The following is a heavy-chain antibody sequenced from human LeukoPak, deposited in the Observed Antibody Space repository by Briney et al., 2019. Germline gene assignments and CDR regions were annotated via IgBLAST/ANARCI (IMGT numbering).Heavy chain of an antibody. CDR1: GYTLTELS. CDR2: IDPEDGET. J-gene: IGHJ4*02. CDR3: ATIIYSSSWYGVDYFDY. V-gene: IGHV1-24*01. D-gene: IGHD6-13*01. Sequence: ASVTVSCTVSGYTLTELSMHWVRQAPGKGLEWMGGIDPEDGETIYAQKFQGRVTMTEDTSTDTAYMELSSLRSEDTAVYYCATIIYSSSWYGVDYFDYWGQGTLVTVSS.